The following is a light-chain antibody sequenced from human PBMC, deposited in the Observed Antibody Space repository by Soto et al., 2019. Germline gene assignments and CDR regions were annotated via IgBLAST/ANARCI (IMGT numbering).Light chain of an antibody. Sequence: EKVMTQSPATLSVSPGERATLSCRASQNVKTRLAWYQQKPGQAPRLLIYDAFTRATGIPARFSGSASGTDFTLTISSLLSEDFAVYYCQQYDEWPLTFGGGTKVEI. J-gene: IGKJ4*01. CDR2: DAF. CDR1: QNVKTR. V-gene: IGKV3-15*01. CDR3: QQYDEWPLT.